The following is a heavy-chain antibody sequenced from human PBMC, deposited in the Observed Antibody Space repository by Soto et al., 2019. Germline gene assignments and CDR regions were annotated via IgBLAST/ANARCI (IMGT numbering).Heavy chain of an antibody. D-gene: IGHD2-2*01. J-gene: IGHJ6*02. Sequence: GGSLRLSCAASGFTFSSYGMHWVRQAPGKGLEWVAVIWYDGSNKYYADSVKGRFTISRDNSKNTLYLQMNSLRAEDTAVYYCAREDIVVVPAAMRFYYYYGMDVWGQGTTVTVSS. V-gene: IGHV3-33*01. CDR3: AREDIVVVPAAMRFYYYYGMDV. CDR2: IWYDGSNK. CDR1: GFTFSSYG.